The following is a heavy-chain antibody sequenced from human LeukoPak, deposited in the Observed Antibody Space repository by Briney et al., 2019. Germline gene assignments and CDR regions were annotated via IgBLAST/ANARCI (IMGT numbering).Heavy chain of an antibody. Sequence: SETLSLTCTVSGGSISNYYWSWIRQPAGKGLKWIGRIYSSGITNYHPSLKSRVTMSVDTSKNQFSLKLSSVTAADTAVYYCARDLIAAAGTGFDYWGQGTLVTVSS. CDR3: ARDLIAAAGTGFDY. J-gene: IGHJ4*02. D-gene: IGHD6-13*01. V-gene: IGHV4-4*07. CDR1: GGSISNYY. CDR2: IYSSGIT.